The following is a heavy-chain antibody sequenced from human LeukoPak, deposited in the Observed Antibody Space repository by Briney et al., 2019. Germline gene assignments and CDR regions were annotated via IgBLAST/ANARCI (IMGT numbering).Heavy chain of an antibody. CDR3: AREHMVRGVINR. CDR1: GGSISNYY. CDR2: IYSSGST. J-gene: IGHJ4*02. D-gene: IGHD3-10*01. V-gene: IGHV4-4*07. Sequence: SETLSLACTVSGGSISNYYWSWIRQPAGKRLEWLGRIYSSGSTNYNPSLESRVTVSVDTSKNQFSLKLSSVTAADTAVYYCAREHMVRGVINRWGQGALVTVSS.